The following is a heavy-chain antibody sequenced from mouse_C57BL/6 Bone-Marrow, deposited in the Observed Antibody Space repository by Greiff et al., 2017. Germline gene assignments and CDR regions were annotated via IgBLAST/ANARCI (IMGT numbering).Heavy chain of an antibody. V-gene: IGHV14-4*01. Sequence: EVQLQQSGAELVRPGASVKLSCTASGFNIKDDYMHWVKQRPEQGLEWIGWIDPENGDTEYASKFQGKATITADTSSNTAYLQLSSLTSEDTAVYYCTTNYDGNYVDYWGQGTTLTVSS. CDR1: GFNIKDDY. CDR2: IDPENGDT. D-gene: IGHD2-1*01. CDR3: TTNYDGNYVDY. J-gene: IGHJ2*01.